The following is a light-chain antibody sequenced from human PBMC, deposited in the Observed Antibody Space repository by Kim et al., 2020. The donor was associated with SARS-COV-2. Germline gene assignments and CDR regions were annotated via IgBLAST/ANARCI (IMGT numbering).Light chain of an antibody. J-gene: IGKJ4*01. CDR1: QSVSSRF. CDR3: QLYVSSPPRVT. V-gene: IGKV3-20*01. CDR2: GTS. Sequence: DTVLTQSPGTLSLSPGERATLSCRASQSVSSRFLAWYQQKPGQAPRPLIYGTSSRATGIPERFSGTGSGTDFTLTISRLEPEDFAVYYCQLYVSSPPRVTFGGGTKVDIK.